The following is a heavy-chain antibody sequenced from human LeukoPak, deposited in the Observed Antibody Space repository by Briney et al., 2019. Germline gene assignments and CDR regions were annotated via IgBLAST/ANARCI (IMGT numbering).Heavy chain of an antibody. Sequence: SETLSLTCTVSGGSISSGGYYWSWIRQHPGKGLEWIGCIYYSGSTYYNPSLKSRVTISVDTSKNQFSLKLSSVTAADTAVYYCAGYCSSTSCYWFDPWGQGTLVTVSS. CDR1: GGSISSGGYY. J-gene: IGHJ5*02. CDR2: IYYSGST. V-gene: IGHV4-31*03. D-gene: IGHD2-2*01. CDR3: AGYCSSTSCYWFDP.